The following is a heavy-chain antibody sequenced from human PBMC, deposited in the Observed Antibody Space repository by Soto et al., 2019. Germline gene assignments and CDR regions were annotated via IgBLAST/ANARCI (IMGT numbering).Heavy chain of an antibody. J-gene: IGHJ4*02. CDR3: ATDTRRPVTHPFDY. V-gene: IGHV3-15*01. D-gene: IGHD4-17*01. CDR1: GFTFSNAW. Sequence: EVQLVESGGGLVKPGGSLRLSCAASGFTFSNAWMNWVRQAPGKGLEWVGRIKSKTDGGTTDYAAPVKGRFTISRDDSGHTLYLQMNSLKTEDTAVYYCATDTRRPVTHPFDYWGQGTLVTVSS. CDR2: IKSKTDGGTT.